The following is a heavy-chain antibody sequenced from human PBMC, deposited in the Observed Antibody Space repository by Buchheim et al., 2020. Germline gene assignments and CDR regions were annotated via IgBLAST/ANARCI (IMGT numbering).Heavy chain of an antibody. J-gene: IGHJ6*02. D-gene: IGHD3-22*01. CDR1: GGSISRTIYY. Sequence: QLQLQESGPGLVKPSETLSLTCSVSGGSISRTIYYWGWIRQPPGKGLEWIGSIYHDGSSYYNPSLKSRVTISVDTSKNQFSLKLSSVTAADTAVYYCARDSYYYDSSGYYEWNYYYYGMDVWGQGTT. V-gene: IGHV4-39*07. CDR2: IYHDGSS. CDR3: ARDSYYYDSSGYYEWNYYYYGMDV.